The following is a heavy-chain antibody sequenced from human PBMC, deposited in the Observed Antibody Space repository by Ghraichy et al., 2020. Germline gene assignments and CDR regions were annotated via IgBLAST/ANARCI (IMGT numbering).Heavy chain of an antibody. J-gene: IGHJ3*02. CDR2: INTNTGNP. CDR1: GYTFTSYG. CDR3: AREGSGSYRGRTFDI. V-gene: IGHV7-4-1*02. Sequence: VSVKVSCKASGYTFTSYGMNWMRQAPGQGLEWMGWINTNTGNPTYAQGFTGRFVFSLDTSVSTAYLQISSLKTEDTAVYYCAREGSGSYRGRTFDIWGQGTMVTVSS. D-gene: IGHD1-26*01.